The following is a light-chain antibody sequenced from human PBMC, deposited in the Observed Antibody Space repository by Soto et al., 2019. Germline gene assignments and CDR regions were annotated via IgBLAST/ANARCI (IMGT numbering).Light chain of an antibody. CDR2: DAS. CDR1: QSVSSY. Sequence: EIVLTQSPATLSVSPGERATLSCRASQSVSSYLAWYQQRPGQAPRLLIYDASHRATGIPARFSGSGSGTDFTLTISSLEPEDFAFYYCQQRSSRPLTVGQGTRLDIK. J-gene: IGKJ5*01. V-gene: IGKV3-11*01. CDR3: QQRSSRPLT.